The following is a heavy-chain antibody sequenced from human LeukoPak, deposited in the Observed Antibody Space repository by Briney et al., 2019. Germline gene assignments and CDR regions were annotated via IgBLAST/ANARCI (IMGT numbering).Heavy chain of an antibody. V-gene: IGHV1-69*05. D-gene: IGHD3-3*01. J-gene: IGHJ5*02. Sequence: SVKXSCKASGGTFSSYAISWVRQAPGQGVEWMGGIIPIFGTAKYAQKVQGRVTINTDETTRKDYMELSSLRSEDTAVYYCARESRIQRVWSGYPRGFDPWGQGTLVTVSS. CDR3: ARESRIQRVWSGYPRGFDP. CDR1: GGTFSSYA. CDR2: IIPIFGTA.